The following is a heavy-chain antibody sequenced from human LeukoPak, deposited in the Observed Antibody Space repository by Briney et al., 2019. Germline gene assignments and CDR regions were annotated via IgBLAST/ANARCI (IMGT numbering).Heavy chain of an antibody. CDR2: ISGSGGST. J-gene: IGHJ4*02. D-gene: IGHD6-6*01. V-gene: IGHV3-23*01. CDR3: AKAVYSSSSRFDY. CDR1: GFTFSSYA. Sequence: PGGSLRLSCAASGFTFSSYAMSWVRQASGKGLEWVSAISGSGGSTYYADSVKGRFTISRDNSRNTLYLQMNSLRAEDTAVYYCAKAVYSSSSRFDYWGQGTLVTVSS.